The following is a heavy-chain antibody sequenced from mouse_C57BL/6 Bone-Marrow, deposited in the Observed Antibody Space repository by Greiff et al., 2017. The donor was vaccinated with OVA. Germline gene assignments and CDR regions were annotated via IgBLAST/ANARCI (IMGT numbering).Heavy chain of an antibody. CDR3: ARRFITTVEGYAMDY. Sequence: EVQGVESGGGLVQPGGSLKLSCAASGFTFSDYYMYWVRQTPEKRLEWVAYISNGGGSTYYPDTVKGRFTISRDNAKNTLYLQMSRLKSEDTAMYYCARRFITTVEGYAMDYWGQGTSVTVSS. CDR2: ISNGGGST. D-gene: IGHD1-1*01. V-gene: IGHV5-12*01. CDR1: GFTFSDYY. J-gene: IGHJ4*01.